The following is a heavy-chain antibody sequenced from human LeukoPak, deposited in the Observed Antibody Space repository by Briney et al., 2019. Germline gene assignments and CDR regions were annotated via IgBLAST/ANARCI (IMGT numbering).Heavy chain of an antibody. Sequence: SQTLSLTCTVSGGSISSGGYYWSWLRQHPGKGLEWIGYIYYSGSTYYNPSLKSRVTISVDTSKNQFSLKLSSVTAADTAVYYCARVFFWSGYYVFDYWGQGTLVTVSS. J-gene: IGHJ4*02. D-gene: IGHD3-3*01. CDR3: ARVFFWSGYYVFDY. CDR2: IYYSGST. CDR1: GGSISSGGYY. V-gene: IGHV4-31*03.